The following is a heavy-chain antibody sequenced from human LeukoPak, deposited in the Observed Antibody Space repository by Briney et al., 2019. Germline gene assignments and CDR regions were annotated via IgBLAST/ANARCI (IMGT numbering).Heavy chain of an antibody. V-gene: IGHV3-30*03. CDR2: ISYDGSNK. J-gene: IGHJ5*01. CDR3: ARGRHSSSWYDC. CDR1: GFTFSSYG. Sequence: PGGSLRLSCAASGFTFSSYGMHWVRQAPGKGLEWVAVISYDGSNKYYADSVKGRFTISRDNAKNSLYLQMNSLRAEDTAVYYCARGRHSSSWYDCWGQGTLVTVSS. D-gene: IGHD6-13*01.